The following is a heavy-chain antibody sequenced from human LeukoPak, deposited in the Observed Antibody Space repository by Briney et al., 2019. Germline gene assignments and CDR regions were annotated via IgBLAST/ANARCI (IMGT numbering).Heavy chain of an antibody. CDR2: ISSSGSAI. Sequence: QRGGSLRLSCAASGFPLSSYSINWVRQAPGKGLEWVSYISSSGSAIYYVDSVKGRFTVSRDNAKNSLFLQMNSPRAEDTAVYYCVRVKGSYFDYWGQGALVTVSS. V-gene: IGHV3-48*01. D-gene: IGHD2-15*01. J-gene: IGHJ4*02. CDR1: GFPLSSYS. CDR3: VRVKGSYFDY.